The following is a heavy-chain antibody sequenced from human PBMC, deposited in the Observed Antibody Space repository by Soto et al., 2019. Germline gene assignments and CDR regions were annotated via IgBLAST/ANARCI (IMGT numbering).Heavy chain of an antibody. J-gene: IGHJ4*02. V-gene: IGHV3-7*01. D-gene: IGHD3-16*01. Sequence: EVQLVESGGGLVQPGGSLRLSCAASGFTFSSYYMSWVRQAQGKGLEWVANVNEDGGEKYYVDSVKGRFTVSRDNAENSHYLQMNSLRAEDTAVYYCAKCGGAGSDYWGQGTLVTVSS. CDR1: GFTFSSYY. CDR2: VNEDGGEK. CDR3: AKCGGAGSDY.